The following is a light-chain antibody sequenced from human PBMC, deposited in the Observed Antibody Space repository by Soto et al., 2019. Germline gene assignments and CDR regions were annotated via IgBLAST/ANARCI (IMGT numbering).Light chain of an antibody. V-gene: IGKV3-20*01. CDR1: QSVSSSY. J-gene: IGKJ1*01. Sequence: EIVLTQSPGTLSLSPGERATLSCRASQSVSSSYLAWYQKKPGQAPRPLIYGASSRAIGIPDRFSGSGSGTDFTLTISRLEPEDFAVYYCQQYGSSPWTFGQGPRWKSN. CDR2: GAS. CDR3: QQYGSSPWT.